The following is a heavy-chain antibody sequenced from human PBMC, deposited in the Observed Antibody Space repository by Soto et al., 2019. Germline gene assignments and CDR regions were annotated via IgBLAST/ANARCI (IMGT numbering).Heavy chain of an antibody. V-gene: IGHV3-23*01. CDR1: GFTFSSYA. CDR2: ISDAAGSA. D-gene: IGHD4-17*01. Sequence: PAGSLRLSCVASGFTFSSYAMSWVRQVPGKGLEWVSTISDAAGSAYYVDAVKGRFTISRDNSKKTLYLQMNSLRAEDSAVYYCARPYGGKIGDAPDLWGPGTMVTVSS. J-gene: IGHJ3*01. CDR3: ARPYGGKIGDAPDL.